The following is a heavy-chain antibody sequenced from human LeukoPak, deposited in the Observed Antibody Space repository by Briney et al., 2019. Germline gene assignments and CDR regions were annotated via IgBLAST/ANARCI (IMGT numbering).Heavy chain of an antibody. CDR2: IYYSGST. CDR1: GGSISSSSYY. CDR3: ARDIAAAGPFDY. J-gene: IGHJ4*02. Sequence: PETLSLTCTVSGGSISSSSYYWGWIRQPPGKGLEWIGSIYYSGSTYYNPSLKSRVTISVDTSKNQFSLKLSSVTAADTAVYYCARDIAAAGPFDYWGQGTLVTGSS. V-gene: IGHV4-39*02. D-gene: IGHD6-13*01.